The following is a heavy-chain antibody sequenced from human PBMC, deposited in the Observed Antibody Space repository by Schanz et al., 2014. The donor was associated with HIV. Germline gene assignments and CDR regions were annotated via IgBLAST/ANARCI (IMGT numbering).Heavy chain of an antibody. J-gene: IGHJ2*01. CDR1: GFTFTSYG. CDR2: IWYDGTNK. V-gene: IGHV3-33*08. CDR3: ALSRPSGYGGSWYFDL. D-gene: IGHD2-15*01. Sequence: QVQLVESGGGAVQPGKSLRVSCAASGFTFTSYGMHWARQTPGRGLEWVAVIWYDGTNKYYADSVKGRFTISRDNSKNMLYLDMSSLRAEDTAVYYCALSRPSGYGGSWYFDLWGRGTLVAVSS.